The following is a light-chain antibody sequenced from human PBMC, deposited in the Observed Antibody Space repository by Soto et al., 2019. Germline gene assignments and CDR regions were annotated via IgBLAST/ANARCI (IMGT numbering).Light chain of an antibody. Sequence: EIMMTQSPATLSVSPGERATLSCRASQSVSNNVAWYQQKPGQAPRLLIYYASTRATGIPASFSGSGSGTEFTLTISSLQSEDFALYYWQQYNNWPPITFGQGTRLEIK. CDR2: YAS. CDR3: QQYNNWPPIT. J-gene: IGKJ5*01. V-gene: IGKV3-15*01. CDR1: QSVSNN.